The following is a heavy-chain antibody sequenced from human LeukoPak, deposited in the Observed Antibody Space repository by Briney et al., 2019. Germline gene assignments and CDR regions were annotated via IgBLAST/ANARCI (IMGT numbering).Heavy chain of an antibody. CDR3: ARVRHDPLEYGHYMHV. Sequence: PSETLSITCPVKRGPLSGFYCSYARQTPGKGLDWLGDINLTDNTNYNASLTGYNPSLNTRVTLSVDSSNDELSLKVTSLTAADTGVYYCARVRHDPLEYGHYMHVWGKGTTVTVSS. CDR1: RGPLSGFY. CDR2: INLTDNT. J-gene: IGHJ6*03. D-gene: IGHD3-3*01. V-gene: IGHV4-34*01.